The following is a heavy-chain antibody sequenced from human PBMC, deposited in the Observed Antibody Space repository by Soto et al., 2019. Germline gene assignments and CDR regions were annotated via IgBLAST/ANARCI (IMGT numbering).Heavy chain of an antibody. D-gene: IGHD6-13*01. CDR3: ARGLSAAAAGPFDP. CDR1: GFTFSSYD. V-gene: IGHV3-13*05. CDR2: IGTAGDP. J-gene: IGHJ5*02. Sequence: SGGSLRLSCAASGFTFSSYDMHWVRQATGKGLEWVSAIGTAGDPYYPGSVKGRFTISRENAKNSLYLQMNSLRAGDTAVYYCARGLSAAAAGPFDPWGQGTLLTVSS.